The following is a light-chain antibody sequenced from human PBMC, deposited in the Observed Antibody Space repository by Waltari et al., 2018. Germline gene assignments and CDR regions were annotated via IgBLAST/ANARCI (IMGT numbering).Light chain of an antibody. J-gene: IGLJ3*02. CDR3: SSYTSSDTWV. Sequence: QSALTPPASVSGSPGQSFTISCTGTSRDVGGYNHVSWYQQHPGKAPKFMIYEVTNRPSGVSNRFSGSKSGNTAYLTISGLRAEDEADYHCSSYTSSDTWVFGGGTKVTVL. CDR2: EVT. CDR1: SRDVGGYNH. V-gene: IGLV2-14*01.